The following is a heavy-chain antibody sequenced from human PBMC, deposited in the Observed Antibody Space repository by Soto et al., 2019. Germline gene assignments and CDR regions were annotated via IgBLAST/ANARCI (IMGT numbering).Heavy chain of an antibody. D-gene: IGHD2-8*02. CDR2: IIPILTTP. J-gene: IGHJ6*02. V-gene: IGHV1-69*01. CDR1: GGTFSIYG. Sequence: QVQLVQSGAEVKKTGSSVKVSCKASGGTFSIYGISWVRQAPGLGPEWIGGIIPILTTPNYAQKFQGRVTIVADESTTTVYMELTSLKFEDSAVYYCATPVGIAPTGEDGMDVWGQGTSVTVSS. CDR3: ATPVGIAPTGEDGMDV.